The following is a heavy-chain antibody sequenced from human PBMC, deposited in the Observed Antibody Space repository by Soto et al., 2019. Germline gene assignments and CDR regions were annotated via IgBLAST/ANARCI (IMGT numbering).Heavy chain of an antibody. J-gene: IGHJ6*02. Sequence: QVQLVQSGAEVKKPGSSVKVSCKASGGTFSSYAISWVRQAPGQGLEWMGGIIPIFGTANYAQKFQGRVTITADESTSTAYMEPSSLRSEDTAVYYCARAFLGTDRGYSYGPYYYGMDVWGQGTTVTVSS. V-gene: IGHV1-69*01. CDR3: ARAFLGTDRGYSYGPYYYGMDV. D-gene: IGHD5-18*01. CDR1: GGTFSSYA. CDR2: IIPIFGTA.